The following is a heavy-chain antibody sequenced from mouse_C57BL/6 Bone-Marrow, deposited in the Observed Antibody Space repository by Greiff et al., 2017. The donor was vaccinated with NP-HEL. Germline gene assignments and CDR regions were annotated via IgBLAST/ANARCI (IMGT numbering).Heavy chain of an antibody. CDR2: IRLNSDNYAT. CDR1: GFTFSNYW. CDR3: TGVSMDY. V-gene: IGHV6-3*01. J-gene: IGHJ4*01. Sequence: EVKLMESGGGLVQPGGSMKLSCVASGFTFSNYWMNWVRQSPEKGLEWVAQIRLNSDNYATHYAESGKGRFTISRDDSKSSSYLQMNTLGDEGTRIYYCTGVSMDYWGQGTSVTVSS.